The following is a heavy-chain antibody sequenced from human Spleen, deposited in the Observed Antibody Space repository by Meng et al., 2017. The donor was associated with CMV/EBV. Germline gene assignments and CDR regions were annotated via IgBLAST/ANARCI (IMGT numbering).Heavy chain of an antibody. Sequence: GGSLRLSCAASGFTFSSYEMNWVRQAPGKGLEWVSSISSSGRTIDYADSVKGRFTISRDNAKNSLYLEMNSLRAEDTAVYHCLRGARGFDYWGPGTLVTVSS. CDR1: GFTFSSYE. CDR2: ISSSGRTI. V-gene: IGHV3-48*03. J-gene: IGHJ4*02. CDR3: LRGARGFDY.